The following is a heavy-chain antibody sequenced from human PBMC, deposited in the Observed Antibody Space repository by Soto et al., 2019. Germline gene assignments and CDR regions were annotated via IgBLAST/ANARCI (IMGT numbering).Heavy chain of an antibody. CDR2: MNPNSNNT. CDR3: ARSDGYNSNWLDS. V-gene: IGHV1-8*01. Sequence: QVQLVQSGAEVKTPGASVKVSCKASGYTFASYDINWVRQAPGQGLEWMGWMNPNSNNTGYAQKLQGRLTMTSDIALNIPHMELSSLRSEDTAVYYCARSDGYNSNWLDSWGQGTLVTVSA. J-gene: IGHJ5*01. CDR1: GYTFASYD. D-gene: IGHD2-21*01.